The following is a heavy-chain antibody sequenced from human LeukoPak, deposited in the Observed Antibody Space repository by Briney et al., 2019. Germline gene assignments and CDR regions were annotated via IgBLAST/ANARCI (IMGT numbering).Heavy chain of an antibody. V-gene: IGHV3-48*04. CDR1: GFTFSSCS. D-gene: IGHD6-13*01. CDR2: ISSSSSTI. Sequence: GGSLRLSCAASGFTFSSCSMNWVRQAPGKGLEWVSYISSSSSTIYYADSVKGRFTISRDNAKNSLYLQMNSLRAEDTAVYYCARRGAAGTDYYYYMDVWGKGTTVTVSS. J-gene: IGHJ6*03. CDR3: ARRGAAGTDYYYYMDV.